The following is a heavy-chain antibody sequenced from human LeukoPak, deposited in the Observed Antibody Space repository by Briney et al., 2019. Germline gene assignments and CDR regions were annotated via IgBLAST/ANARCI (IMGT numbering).Heavy chain of an antibody. Sequence: GGSLRLSCAASGFTFSSYAMSWVRQAPGKGLEWVSAISAGGGSTYFADSVKGRFTISRDSAKNSLALQMHSLRAGDTAVYYCTGGSDKVLSGEYYYYMDVWGTGTTVTVSS. CDR3: TGGSDKVLSGEYYYYMDV. V-gene: IGHV3-23*01. J-gene: IGHJ6*03. D-gene: IGHD2/OR15-2a*01. CDR1: GFTFSSYA. CDR2: ISAGGGST.